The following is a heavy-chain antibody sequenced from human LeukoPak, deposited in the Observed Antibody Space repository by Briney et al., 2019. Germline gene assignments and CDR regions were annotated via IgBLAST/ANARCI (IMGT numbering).Heavy chain of an antibody. CDR2: INHSGST. CDR1: GGSFSGYY. J-gene: IGHJ2*01. V-gene: IGHV4-34*01. Sequence: TSETLSLTCAVYGGSFSGYYWSWIRQPPGKGLEWIWEINHSGSTNYNPSLKSRVTISVDTSKNQFSLKLSSVTAADTAVYYCARVTAYRRYFDLWGRGTLVTVSS. D-gene: IGHD5-18*01. CDR3: ARVTAYRRYFDL.